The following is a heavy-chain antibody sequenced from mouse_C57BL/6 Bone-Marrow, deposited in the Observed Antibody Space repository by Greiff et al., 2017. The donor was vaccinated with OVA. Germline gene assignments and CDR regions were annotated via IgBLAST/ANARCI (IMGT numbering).Heavy chain of an antibody. Sequence: EVQGVESGGGLVQPGGSLKLSCAASGFTFSDYYMYWVRQTPEKRLEWVAYISNGGGSTYYPDTVKGRFTISRDNAKNTLYLQMSRLKSEDTAMYYCARRYAMDYWGQGTSVTVSS. CDR3: ARRYAMDY. CDR1: GFTFSDYY. V-gene: IGHV5-12*01. J-gene: IGHJ4*01. CDR2: ISNGGGST.